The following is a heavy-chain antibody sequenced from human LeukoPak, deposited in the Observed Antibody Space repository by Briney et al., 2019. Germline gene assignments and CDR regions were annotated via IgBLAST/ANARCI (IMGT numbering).Heavy chain of an antibody. J-gene: IGHJ4*02. CDR3: AKDPPLGYDILAGYSAGDY. D-gene: IGHD3-9*01. Sequence: PGGSLRLSCAASGFTFSSYGIHWVRQAPGKGLEWVAVISYDGSNKYYADSVKGRFTISRDNSKNTLYLQMSSLRAEDTAVYYCAKDPPLGYDILAGYSAGDYWGEGTLVTVSS. CDR2: ISYDGSNK. CDR1: GFTFSSYG. V-gene: IGHV3-30*18.